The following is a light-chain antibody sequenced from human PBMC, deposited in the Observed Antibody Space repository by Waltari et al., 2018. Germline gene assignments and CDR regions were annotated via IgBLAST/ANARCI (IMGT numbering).Light chain of an antibody. CDR3: ATWDDSLSGRV. Sequence: QSVLTQPPSTSGTAGQRVTISCSGSTSNLGTNTVTRYQLLPGTAPKTVIFANYHRPSGVPDRFSASKSGTSASLVISGLQSEDEADYFCATWDDSLSGRVFGGGTKVTVL. V-gene: IGLV1-44*01. CDR1: TSNLGTNT. CDR2: ANY. J-gene: IGLJ3*02.